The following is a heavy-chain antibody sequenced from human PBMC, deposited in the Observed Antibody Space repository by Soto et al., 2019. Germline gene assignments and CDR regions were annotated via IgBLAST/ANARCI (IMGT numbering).Heavy chain of an antibody. V-gene: IGHV1-8*01. D-gene: IGHD5-12*01. Sequence: QVQLVQSGAEVKKPGASVKVSCKASGYTFTSYDINWVRQATGQGLEWMGWMNPNSGNTGYAQKFQGRVTMTRNTSISTAYMELSSLRSEDTAVYYCARDREGYSGYDWDYGRRYFDYWGQGTLVTVSS. J-gene: IGHJ4*02. CDR3: ARDREGYSGYDWDYGRRYFDY. CDR1: GYTFTSYD. CDR2: MNPNSGNT.